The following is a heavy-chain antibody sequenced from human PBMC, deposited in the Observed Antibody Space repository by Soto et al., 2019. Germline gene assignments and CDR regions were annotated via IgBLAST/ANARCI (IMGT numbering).Heavy chain of an antibody. CDR1: GGSIGSYY. V-gene: IGHV4-59*08. Sequence: QVQLQESGPGLVKPSETLSLTCTVSGGSIGSYYWSWIRQPPGKGLEWIGYIYYSGSTNYNPSLKSRVTISVDTSKNQFSLKLSSVTAADMAVYYCARRSLRYFDWSRDAFDIWGQGTMVTVSS. D-gene: IGHD3-9*01. J-gene: IGHJ3*02. CDR3: ARRSLRYFDWSRDAFDI. CDR2: IYYSGST.